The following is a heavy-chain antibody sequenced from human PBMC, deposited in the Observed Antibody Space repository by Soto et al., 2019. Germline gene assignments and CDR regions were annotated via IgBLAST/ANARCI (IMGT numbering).Heavy chain of an antibody. V-gene: IGHV4-59*01. CDR3: ARSDSSSWYDPLDY. CDR2: IYYSGST. D-gene: IGHD6-13*01. J-gene: IGHJ4*02. Sequence: SETLSLTCIVSGGSISSYYWSWIRQPPGKGLEWIGYIYYSGSTNYNPSLKSRVTISVDTSKNQFSLKLSSVTAADTAVYYCARSDSSSWYDPLDYWGQGTLVTVSS. CDR1: GGSISSYY.